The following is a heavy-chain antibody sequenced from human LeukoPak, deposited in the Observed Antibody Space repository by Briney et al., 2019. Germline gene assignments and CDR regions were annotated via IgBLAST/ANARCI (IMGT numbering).Heavy chain of an antibody. CDR3: AKGVYGSGSYQILPTILFDY. Sequence: GWSLPLSCPASVLTLRNHAMLWLGQPPARGVAGVSAISGSGCSHYYPHSVKGRLTLSRHNSKNTLYLQMNLLKGHDTAVYYSAKGVYGSGSYQILPTILFDYWGQGTLVTVSS. CDR2: ISGSGCSH. CDR1: VLTLRNHA. J-gene: IGHJ4*02. V-gene: IGHV3-23*01. D-gene: IGHD3-10*01.